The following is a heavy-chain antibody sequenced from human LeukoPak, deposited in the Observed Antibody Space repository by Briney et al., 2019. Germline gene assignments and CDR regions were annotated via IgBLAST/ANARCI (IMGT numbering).Heavy chain of an antibody. Sequence: GGSLRLSCAASGFTFSSYGMHWVRQAPGKGLEWVAFIRYDGSNKYYADSVKGRFTISRDNSKNTLYLQMNSLRAEDTAVYYCARGQYTYGYGYFDYWGQGTLATVSS. CDR1: GFTFSSYG. D-gene: IGHD5-18*01. J-gene: IGHJ4*02. V-gene: IGHV3-30*02. CDR3: ARGQYTYGYGYFDY. CDR2: IRYDGSNK.